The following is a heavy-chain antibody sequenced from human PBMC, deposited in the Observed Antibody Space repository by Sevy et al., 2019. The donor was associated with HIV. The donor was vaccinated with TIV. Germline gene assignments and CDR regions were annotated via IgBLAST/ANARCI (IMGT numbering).Heavy chain of an antibody. D-gene: IGHD2-21*01. CDR2: ISYDGSNK. V-gene: IGHV3-30*14. CDR3: ARGGGGDYFCDYGMDV. J-gene: IGHJ6*02. Sequence: GGSLRLSCSASGFTFSGYSMHWVRQAPGKGLEWVAVISYDGSNKYYVDSVKGRFTISRDKSKNTLYLPMNSLKAEDMAVYYCARGGGGDYFCDYGMDVWGQGTTVTVSS. CDR1: GFTFSGYS.